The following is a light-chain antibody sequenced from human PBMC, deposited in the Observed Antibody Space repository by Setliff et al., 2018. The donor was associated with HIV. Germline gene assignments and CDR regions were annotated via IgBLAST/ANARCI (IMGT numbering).Light chain of an antibody. CDR1: SSDIGGYNY. CDR3: SSYTGTSTLV. Sequence: QSALTQPRSVSGSPGQSVTFSCTGASSDIGGYNYVSWYQQHPGKAPKLMIYEVSNRPSGVSNRFSGSKSGNTASLTISGLKAEDEAGYYCSSYTGTSTLVFGTGTKVTVL. V-gene: IGLV2-14*01. CDR2: EVS. J-gene: IGLJ1*01.